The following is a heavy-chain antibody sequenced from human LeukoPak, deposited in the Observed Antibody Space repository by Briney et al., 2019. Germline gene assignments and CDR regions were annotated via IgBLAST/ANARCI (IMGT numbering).Heavy chain of an antibody. CDR1: GGFISSYY. J-gene: IGHJ4*02. Sequence: SETLSLTCTVSGGFISSYYWSWIRQPPGKGLEWIGHIYYSGSANYNPSLKSRVTISVDTSKNQFSLKLSSVTAADTAVYYCATRSAAAGDDYYFDYWGQGTLVTVSS. CDR3: ATRSAAAGDDYYFDY. CDR2: IYYSGSA. V-gene: IGHV4-59*01. D-gene: IGHD6-13*01.